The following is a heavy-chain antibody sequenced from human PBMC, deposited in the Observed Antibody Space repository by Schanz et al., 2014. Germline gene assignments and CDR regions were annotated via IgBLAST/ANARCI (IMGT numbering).Heavy chain of an antibody. Sequence: EVQLVTSGGDLVQPGGSLRLSCAASGFTFTTFAMTWVRQAPGKGLEWVSGISDRGDGTNYGDSVRGRFTISRDNSRNTGYLQMNSLRAEDTAVYFCARGGAGSVLFCFDYWGQGTLVTVSS. V-gene: IGHV3-23*04. CDR3: ARGGAGSVLFCFDY. D-gene: IGHD3-10*01. CDR2: ISDRGDGT. CDR1: GFTFTTFA. J-gene: IGHJ4*02.